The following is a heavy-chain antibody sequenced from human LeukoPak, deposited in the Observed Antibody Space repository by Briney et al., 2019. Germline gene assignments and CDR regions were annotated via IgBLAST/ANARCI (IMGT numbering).Heavy chain of an antibody. J-gene: IGHJ3*02. D-gene: IGHD1-26*01. V-gene: IGHV4-61*01. CDR1: GGSVSSGSYY. Sequence: SETLSLTCTVSGGSVSSGSYYWSWIRQPPGKGLEWIGYIYYSGSTNYNPPLKSRVTISVDASKNQFSLKLSSVTAADTAVYYCARSNTPPLRLWELLVLQAAFDIWGQGTMVTVSS. CDR2: IYYSGST. CDR3: ARSNTPPLRLWELLVLQAAFDI.